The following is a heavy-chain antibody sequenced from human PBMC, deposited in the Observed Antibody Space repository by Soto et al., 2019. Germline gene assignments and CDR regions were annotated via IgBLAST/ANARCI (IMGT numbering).Heavy chain of an antibody. CDR2: IYWNDDK. D-gene: IGHD3-22*01. Sequence: SGPTLVNPTQTLTLTCTFSGFSLSTSGVGVGWIRQPPGKALEWPALIYWNDDKRYSPSLKSRLTITKDTSKNQVVLTMTNMDPVDTATYYCEHSEKYYDSSGYYHNWFDTWGQGTLVTVSS. CDR3: EHSEKYYDSSGYYHNWFDT. CDR1: GFSLSTSGVG. V-gene: IGHV2-5*01. J-gene: IGHJ5*02.